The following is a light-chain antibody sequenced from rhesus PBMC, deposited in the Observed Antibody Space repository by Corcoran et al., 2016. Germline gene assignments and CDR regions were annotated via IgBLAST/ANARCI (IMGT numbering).Light chain of an antibody. J-gene: IGKJ4*01. CDR2: KAS. Sequence: DIQMTQSPSSLSASVGDRVTITCRASENVNNYLNWYQQKPGKAPKVLIYKASTLQSGVPSRFSGSGSGSAYTFTLSSLQPEDVATYYCQYGYGTLTFGGGTKVEIK. CDR1: ENVNNY. V-gene: IGKV1-74*01. CDR3: QYGYGTLT.